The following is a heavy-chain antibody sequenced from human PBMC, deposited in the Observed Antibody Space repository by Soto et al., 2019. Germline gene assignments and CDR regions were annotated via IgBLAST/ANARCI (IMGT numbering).Heavy chain of an antibody. D-gene: IGHD6-19*01. CDR1: GFTFSSYA. CDR3: AREGGWYFDY. J-gene: IGHJ4*02. CDR2: ISYDGSNK. Sequence: GGSLRLSCAASGFTFSSYAMHWVRQAPGKGLEWVAVISYDGSNKYYADSVKGRFTISRDNSKNTLYLQMNSRRAEDTAGYYCAREGGWYFDYWGQGTLVTVSS. V-gene: IGHV3-30*04.